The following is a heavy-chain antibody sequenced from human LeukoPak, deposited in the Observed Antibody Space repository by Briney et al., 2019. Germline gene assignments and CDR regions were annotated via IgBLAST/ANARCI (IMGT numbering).Heavy chain of an antibody. CDR3: ASDFDY. J-gene: IGHJ4*02. V-gene: IGHV3-11*01. CDR1: GFTFSDYD. Sequence: GGSLRLSCAASGFTFSDYDMNWIRQAPGKGLEWVSYISNSGSKIFYADSVKGRFTISRDNAKNSLYLQMNSLRAEDTAVYYCASDFDYWGQGTLVTVS. CDR2: ISNSGSKI.